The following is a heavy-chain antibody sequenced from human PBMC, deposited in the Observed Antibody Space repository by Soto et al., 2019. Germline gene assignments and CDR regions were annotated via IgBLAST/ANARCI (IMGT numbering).Heavy chain of an antibody. CDR1: GFTFSSYG. CDR2: IWYDGSNK. CDR3: ARGGSGYTDAFDI. J-gene: IGHJ3*02. V-gene: IGHV3-33*01. D-gene: IGHD3-22*01. Sequence: GGSLRLSCAASGFTFSSYGMHWVRQAPGKKLERMAVIWYDGSNKYYADSVKGRFTISRDNSKNTLYLQMNSLRAEDTAVYYCARGGSGYTDAFDIWGQGTMVTVSS.